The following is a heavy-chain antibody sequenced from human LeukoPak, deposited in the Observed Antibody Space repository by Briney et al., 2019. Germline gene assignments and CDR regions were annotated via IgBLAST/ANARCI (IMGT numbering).Heavy chain of an antibody. CDR3: AKHLLGYCSSTSCYAAFDI. V-gene: IGHV3-23*01. CDR1: GLTFSSYG. CDR2: ISGSGGST. Sequence: GGSLRLSCAASGLTFSSYGMSWVRQAPGKGLEWVSAISGSGGSTYYADSVKGRFTISRDNSKNTLYLQMNSLRAEDTAVYYCAKHLLGYCSSTSCYAAFDIWGQGTMVTVSS. J-gene: IGHJ3*02. D-gene: IGHD2-2*01.